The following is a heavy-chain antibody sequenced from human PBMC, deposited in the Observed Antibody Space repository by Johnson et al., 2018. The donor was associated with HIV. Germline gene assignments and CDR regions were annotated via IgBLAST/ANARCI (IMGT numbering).Heavy chain of an antibody. D-gene: IGHD3-22*01. CDR3: AREISRYYYDYAAFDL. J-gene: IGHJ3*01. V-gene: IGHV3-23*04. Sequence: VQLVESGGGLVKPGGSLRLSCAASGFSFDSHAINWVRQAPGKGLQWVSAISYSGSSTYYADSVKGRITISRDNSRSTIYLHMINLRADDTALYYCAREISRYYYDYAAFDLWGQGTTVTVSS. CDR2: ISYSGSST. CDR1: GFSFDSHA.